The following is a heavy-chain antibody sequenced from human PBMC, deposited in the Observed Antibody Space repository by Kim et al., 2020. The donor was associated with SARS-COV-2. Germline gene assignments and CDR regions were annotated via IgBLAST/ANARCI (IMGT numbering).Heavy chain of an antibody. D-gene: IGHD3-9*01. CDR3: AKGALVVGKSYFNS. Sequence: AESVRGRIAISRDNSKNTLYLQMYNMRPDDTAVYYCAKGALVVGKSYFNSWGQGALVAVSS. V-gene: IGHV3-23*01. J-gene: IGHJ4*02.